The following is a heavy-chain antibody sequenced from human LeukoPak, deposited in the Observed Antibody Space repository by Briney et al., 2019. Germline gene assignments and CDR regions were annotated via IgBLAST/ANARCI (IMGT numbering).Heavy chain of an antibody. V-gene: IGHV1-8*01. J-gene: IGHJ4*02. CDR2: MNPNSGNT. Sequence: GASVKVSCKASGYTFTSYDINWVRQATGQGLEWMGWMNPNSGNTGYAQKFQGRVTMTRNTSISTAFMELSSLRSEDTAVYYCARRNTIMVAGLDYWGQGTLVTASS. CDR3: ARRNTIMVAGLDY. D-gene: IGHD5-24*01. CDR1: GYTFTSYD.